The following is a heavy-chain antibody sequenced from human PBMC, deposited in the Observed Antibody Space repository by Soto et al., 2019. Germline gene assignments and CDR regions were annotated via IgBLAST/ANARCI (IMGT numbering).Heavy chain of an antibody. CDR3: TRGTPHRGIAAPGHYYYGMDV. V-gene: IGHV3-49*03. CDR2: IRSKAYGGTT. D-gene: IGHD6-6*01. CDR1: GFTFGDYA. J-gene: IGHJ6*02. Sequence: PGGSLRLSCTASGFTFGDYAMSWFRQAPGKGLEWVGFIRSKAYGGTTEYAASVKGRFTISRDDSKSIAYLQMNSLKTEDTAVYYCTRGTPHRGIAAPGHYYYGMDVWGQGTTVTVSS.